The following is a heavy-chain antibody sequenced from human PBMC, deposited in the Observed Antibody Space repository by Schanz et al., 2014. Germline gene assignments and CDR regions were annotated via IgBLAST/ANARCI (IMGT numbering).Heavy chain of an antibody. CDR1: GYTFTGYY. D-gene: IGHD3-9*01. J-gene: IGHJ3*02. V-gene: IGHV1-2*02. CDR3: AFDRDDAYDI. CDR2: INPNSGAT. Sequence: QVLLVQSGAEVKQPGASVKVSCKASGYTFTGYYIHWVRQAPGQGLEWLGWINPNSGATSSAQKFQGRVTVTRDTSTTTVYMDLSSLISEDTAVYYCAFDRDDAYDIWGQGTTVTVSS.